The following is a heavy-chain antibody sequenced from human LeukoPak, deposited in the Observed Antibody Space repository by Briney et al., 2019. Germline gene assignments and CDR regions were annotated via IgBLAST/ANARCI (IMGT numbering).Heavy chain of an antibody. D-gene: IGHD2-2*01. J-gene: IGHJ2*01. V-gene: IGHV4-39*07. CDR3: ARIKGVVVPAAIVFDL. CDR2: INHSGST. CDR1: GGSISSSGYY. Sequence: SETLSLTCTVSGGSISSSGYYWSWIRQPPGKGLEWIGEINHSGSTNYNPSLKSRVTISVDTSKNQFSLKLSSVTAADTAVYYCARIKGVVVPAAIVFDLWGRGTLVTVSS.